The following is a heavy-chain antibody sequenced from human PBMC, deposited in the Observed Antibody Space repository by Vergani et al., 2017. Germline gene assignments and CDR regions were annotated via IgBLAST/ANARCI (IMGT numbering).Heavy chain of an antibody. V-gene: IGHV3-30*18. D-gene: IGHD3-3*01. CDR3: AKVGAMFGVDIDTQVPSDYY. J-gene: IGHJ4*02. CDR1: GFTFSSYG. Sequence: QVQLVESGGGVVQPGRSLRLSCAASGFTFSSYGMHWVRQAPGTGLEWVAVISYDGSNKYYADSVKGRFTISRDNSKNTLYLKMNSLGAEDNAGYYCAKVGAMFGVDIDTQVPSDYYWGQGTLVTGSS. CDR2: ISYDGSNK.